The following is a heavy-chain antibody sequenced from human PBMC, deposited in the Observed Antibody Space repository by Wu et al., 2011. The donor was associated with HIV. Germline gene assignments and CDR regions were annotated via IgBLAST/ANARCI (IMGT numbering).Heavy chain of an antibody. Sequence: QVQLMQSGAEVKKPGSSVKVSCKSSGDIFSNFAINWVRQAPGHGLEWMGSIIPILGSVDYAPALQGRVTITADTPTNTAFMEMSNLRSDDTAVYYCGSGTIVYGGNPFGYMAVWGKGTTVIVAS. J-gene: IGHJ6*03. CDR1: GDIFSNFA. CDR3: GSGTIVYGGNPFGYMAV. V-gene: IGHV1-69*04. D-gene: IGHD4/OR15-4a*01. CDR2: IIPILGSV.